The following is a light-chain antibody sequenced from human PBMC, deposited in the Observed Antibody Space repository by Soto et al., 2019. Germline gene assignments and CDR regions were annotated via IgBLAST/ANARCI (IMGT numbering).Light chain of an antibody. V-gene: IGKV1-5*01. CDR2: DAS. CDR3: QQYHSFPLT. Sequence: DIQMTQSPSTLSASVGDRVTITCRASQSITSWLAWYQQKPGKAPKLLICDASSLKSGVPSRFSGRGSGTEFTLTISSLQPDDFATYYCQQYHSFPLTSGGGTKVDIK. CDR1: QSITSW. J-gene: IGKJ4*01.